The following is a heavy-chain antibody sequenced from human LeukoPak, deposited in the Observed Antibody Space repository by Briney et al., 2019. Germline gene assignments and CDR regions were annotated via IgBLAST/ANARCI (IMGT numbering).Heavy chain of an antibody. CDR3: ARGDVAWLRGFDAFDI. J-gene: IGHJ3*02. V-gene: IGHV5-10-1*01. Sequence: GESLKISCKGSGYSFTSYWISWVRQMPGKGLEWMGRIDPSDSYTNYSPSFQGHVTISADKSISTAYLQWSSLKAPDTAMYYCARGDVAWLRGFDAFDIWGQGTMVTVSS. D-gene: IGHD5-12*01. CDR2: IDPSDSYT. CDR1: GYSFTSYW.